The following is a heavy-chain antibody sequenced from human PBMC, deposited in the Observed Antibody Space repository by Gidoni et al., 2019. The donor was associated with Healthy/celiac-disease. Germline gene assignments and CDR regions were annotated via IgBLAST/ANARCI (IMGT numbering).Heavy chain of an antibody. Sequence: EVQLVESGGGLVQPGRSLRLSCTASGFTFGDYAMSWFRQAPGKGLEWVGFIRSKAYGGTTEYAASVKGRFTISRDDSKSIAYLQMDSLKTEDTAVYYCTRLKMATKTLDYWGQGTLVTVSS. V-gene: IGHV3-49*03. D-gene: IGHD5-12*01. CDR1: GFTFGDYA. J-gene: IGHJ4*02. CDR3: TRLKMATKTLDY. CDR2: IRSKAYGGTT.